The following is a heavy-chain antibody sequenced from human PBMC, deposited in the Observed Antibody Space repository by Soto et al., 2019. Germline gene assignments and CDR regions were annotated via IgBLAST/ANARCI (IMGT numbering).Heavy chain of an antibody. CDR2: INPSDGTT. J-gene: IGHJ4*02. CDR3: ARDKDSSARPRAEFDY. Sequence: QGHLVQSGAEVTRPGASVRVSCESSGYMFTSYFIHWVRQAPGQGLEWVGVINPSDGTTTYAQKLQARITMTRDTSTTTVDMELSSLRSEDTAVYYCARDKDSSARPRAEFDYWGQGTLITVSS. V-gene: IGHV1-46*04. CDR1: GYMFTSYF. D-gene: IGHD6-19*01.